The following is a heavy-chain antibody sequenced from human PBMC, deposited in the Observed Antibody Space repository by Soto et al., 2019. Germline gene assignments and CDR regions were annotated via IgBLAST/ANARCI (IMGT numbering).Heavy chain of an antibody. CDR2: SNAGNGYT. D-gene: IGHD3-16*01. Sequence: ASVKVSCKASGYTFTTYSMHWVRQAPGHRLEWMGWSNAGNGYTQYSQDFQGRVTITRDTSASTAYMELSSLRSEDMAVYYCARDGGSGMDVWGQGTTVTVSS. CDR3: ARDGGSGMDV. J-gene: IGHJ6*02. V-gene: IGHV1-3*02. CDR1: GYTFTTYS.